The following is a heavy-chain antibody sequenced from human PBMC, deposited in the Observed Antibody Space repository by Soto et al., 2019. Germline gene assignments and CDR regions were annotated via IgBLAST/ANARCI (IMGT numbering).Heavy chain of an antibody. D-gene: IGHD2-8*01. V-gene: IGHV4-59*01. Sequence: SETLSLTCTVSGGSISSYYWSWIRQPPGKGLEWIGYIYYSGSTNYNPSLKSRVTISVDTSKNQFSLKPSSVTAADTAVYYCVATKDMDVWGKGTTVTVSS. CDR1: GGSISSYY. CDR3: VATKDMDV. CDR2: IYYSGST. J-gene: IGHJ6*03.